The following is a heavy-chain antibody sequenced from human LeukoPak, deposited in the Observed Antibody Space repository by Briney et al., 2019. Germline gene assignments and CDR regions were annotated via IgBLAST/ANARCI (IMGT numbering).Heavy chain of an antibody. J-gene: IGHJ4*02. CDR2: ITGSSDNI. CDR3: VVTVFGVVF. CDR1: GFTFSTYS. D-gene: IGHD3-3*01. Sequence: GSLRLSCAASGFTFSTYSMNWVRQAPGDGLEWVSSITGSSDNIYCADSVKGRFTISRDNAKNSLYLQMYSLRAEDTAVYYCVVTVFGVVFWGQGTLVTVSS. V-gene: IGHV3-21*01.